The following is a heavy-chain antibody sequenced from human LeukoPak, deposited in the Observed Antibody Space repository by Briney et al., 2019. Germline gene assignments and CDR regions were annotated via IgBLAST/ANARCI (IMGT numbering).Heavy chain of an antibody. D-gene: IGHD6-13*01. J-gene: IGHJ4*02. Sequence: PGGSLRLSCAASGFTVSSSYMSWVRQAPGKGLEWVSIISSAGTTYSADSVKGRFTISRDNSKNTVYLQVNSLRDEDTAVYYCARDLEAANTYYFDYWGQGTMVTVSS. V-gene: IGHV3-66*01. CDR1: GFTVSSSY. CDR2: ISSAGTT. CDR3: ARDLEAANTYYFDY.